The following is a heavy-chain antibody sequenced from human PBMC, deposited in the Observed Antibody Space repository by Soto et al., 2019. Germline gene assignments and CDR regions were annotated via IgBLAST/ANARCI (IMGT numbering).Heavy chain of an antibody. CDR3: ARAVSAPQNDYGDKRHSYWYYFDY. D-gene: IGHD4-17*01. J-gene: IGHJ4*02. CDR2: IYYSGST. V-gene: IGHV4-31*03. Sequence: TLSLTCTVSGGSISSGGYYWSWIRQHPGKGLEWIGYIYYSGSTYYNPSLKSRVTISVDTSKNQFSLKLSSVTAADTAVYYCARAVSAPQNDYGDKRHSYWYYFDYWGQGTLVTVS. CDR1: GGSISSGGYY.